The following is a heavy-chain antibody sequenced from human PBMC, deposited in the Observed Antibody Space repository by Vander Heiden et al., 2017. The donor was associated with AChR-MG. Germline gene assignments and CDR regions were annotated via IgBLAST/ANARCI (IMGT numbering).Heavy chain of an antibody. Sequence: EVQLVESGGGLVQPGGSLRLSCAASGFTFSSYWMSWVRQAPGKGLEWVANIKQDGSEKYYVDSVKGRFTISRDNAKNSLYLQMNSLRAEDTAVYYCARDLRIFGVVIPMDVWGKGTTVTVSS. D-gene: IGHD3-3*01. CDR1: GFTFSSYW. J-gene: IGHJ6*04. CDR2: IKQDGSEK. V-gene: IGHV3-7*01. CDR3: ARDLRIFGVVIPMDV.